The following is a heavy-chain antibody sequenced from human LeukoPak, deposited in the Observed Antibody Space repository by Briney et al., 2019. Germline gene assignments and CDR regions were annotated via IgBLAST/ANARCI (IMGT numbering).Heavy chain of an antibody. Sequence: SETLSLTCTVSGGPINSYYWSWIRQPPGKGPEWIGYIYYSGSTNYNPSLKSRVTISVDTSKNQFSLKLSSVTAADTAVYFCAREDTAMVRTAFDIWGQGTMVTVSS. J-gene: IGHJ3*02. D-gene: IGHD5-18*01. CDR1: GGPINSYY. CDR2: IYYSGST. CDR3: AREDTAMVRTAFDI. V-gene: IGHV4-59*01.